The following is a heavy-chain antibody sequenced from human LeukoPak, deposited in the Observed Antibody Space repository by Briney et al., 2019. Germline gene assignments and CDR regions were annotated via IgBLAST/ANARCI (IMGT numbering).Heavy chain of an antibody. Sequence: PSETLSLTCAVYGGSFSGYYWSWIRQPPGKGLEWIGEINHSGSTNYNPSLKSRVTISVDAFKNQFSLKLSSVTAADTAVYYCARDRLNNAFDIWGQGTMVTVSS. CDR3: ARDRLNNAFDI. CDR2: INHSGST. J-gene: IGHJ3*02. CDR1: GGSFSGYY. V-gene: IGHV4-34*01. D-gene: IGHD3-22*01.